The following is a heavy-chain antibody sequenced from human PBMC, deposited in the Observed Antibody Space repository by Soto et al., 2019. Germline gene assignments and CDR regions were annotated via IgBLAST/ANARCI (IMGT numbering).Heavy chain of an antibody. CDR2: IFYNGTA. D-gene: IGHD6-19*01. Sequence: SETLSLTCGVSGGSVSSGSFHWSWIRQPPGKGLQFIGSIFYNGTANYSPSLKNRVSISIDTSQSQFFLQLISVAAADTAVYYRERIGGWYDIDFWGQGSLVTVPS. CDR1: GGSVSSGSFH. J-gene: IGHJ4*02. CDR3: ERIGGWYDIDF. V-gene: IGHV4-61*01.